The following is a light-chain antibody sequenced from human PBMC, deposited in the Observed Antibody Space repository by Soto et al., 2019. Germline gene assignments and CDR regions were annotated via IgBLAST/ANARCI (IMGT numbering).Light chain of an antibody. J-gene: IGKJ2*01. CDR2: GAS. Sequence: ENVLTQSPGTLSLSPGERATLSCRASQSVSSSYLAWYQQKPGQAPRVLVYGASSRATGIPDRFSGSGSGTGFTLTISKLKPGDFAVYYCQQYGSSSYTCGQGTKLEIK. CDR1: QSVSSSY. CDR3: QQYGSSSYT. V-gene: IGKV3-20*01.